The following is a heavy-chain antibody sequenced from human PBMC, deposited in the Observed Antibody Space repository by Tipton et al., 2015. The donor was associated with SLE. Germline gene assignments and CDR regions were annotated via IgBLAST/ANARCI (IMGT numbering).Heavy chain of an antibody. D-gene: IGHD3-3*01. Sequence: TLSLTCAVYGGSFNDYYWSWIRQPPGKGLDWIGEINHSGSTNYNPSLKSRVTISVDTSKNQFSLKLSSVTAADTAVYYCARNDFWSGKRFDYWGQGTLVTVSS. CDR1: GGSFNDYY. J-gene: IGHJ4*02. V-gene: IGHV4-34*01. CDR2: INHSGST. CDR3: ARNDFWSGKRFDY.